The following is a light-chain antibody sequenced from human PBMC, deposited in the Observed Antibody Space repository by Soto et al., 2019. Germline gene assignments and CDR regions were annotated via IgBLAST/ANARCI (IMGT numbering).Light chain of an antibody. J-gene: IGKJ1*01. CDR2: DSS. V-gene: IGKV3-20*01. Sequence: EIVMTQSPATLSVSPGERATLSCRASQSLSSNFVAWYQQKPGQPPSLLNYDSSTRATGFPDRISGSGSGTDFTLTIIRLEPEDFAVYYRQQYDISPWTFGQGTKVDIK. CDR3: QQYDISPWT. CDR1: QSLSSNF.